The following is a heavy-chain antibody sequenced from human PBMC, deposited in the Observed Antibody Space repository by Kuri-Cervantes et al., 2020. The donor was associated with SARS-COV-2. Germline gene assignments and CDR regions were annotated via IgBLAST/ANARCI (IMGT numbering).Heavy chain of an antibody. J-gene: IGHJ5*02. CDR3: ARASVSYYDILTGYYGTKNSPFDP. Sequence: SVKVSCKASGGTFSSYAISWVRQAPGQGLEWMGGIIPIFGTANYAQKFQGRVTITADKSTSTAYMELSSLRSEDTAVYYCARASVSYYDILTGYYGTKNSPFDPWGQETLVTVSS. D-gene: IGHD3-9*01. CDR2: IIPIFGTA. V-gene: IGHV1-69*06. CDR1: GGTFSSYA.